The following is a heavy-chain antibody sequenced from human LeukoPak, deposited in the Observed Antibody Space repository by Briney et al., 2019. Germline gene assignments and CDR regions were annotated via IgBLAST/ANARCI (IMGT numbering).Heavy chain of an antibody. J-gene: IGHJ5*02. CDR1: GDSVSSGSYY. D-gene: IGHD6-19*01. CDR2: VYHSGST. CDR3: ARGFASGWYSRYDP. V-gene: IGHV4-61*01. Sequence: SETLSLTCTVSGDSVSSGSYYWSWIRQPLGKGLEWIGYVYHSGSTNYNPSLKSRVTISVDTSKNEFSLKMTSVTPADTAVYYCARGFASGWYSRYDPWGQGILVTVSS.